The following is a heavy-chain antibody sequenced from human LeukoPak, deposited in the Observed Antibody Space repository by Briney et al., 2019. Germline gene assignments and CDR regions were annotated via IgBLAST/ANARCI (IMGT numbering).Heavy chain of an antibody. CDR1: GFTFSDYY. D-gene: IGHD3-22*01. CDR3: ARDLRCGYDYYYYYMDV. V-gene: IGHV3-11*01. J-gene: IGHJ6*03. CDR2: ISSSGSTI. Sequence: GGSLRLSCAASGFTFSDYYMSWIRQAPGKGLEWVSYISSSGSTIYYADSVKGRFTISRDNAKNSLYLQMNSLRAEDTAVYYCARDLRCGYDYYYYYMDVWGKGTTVTVSS.